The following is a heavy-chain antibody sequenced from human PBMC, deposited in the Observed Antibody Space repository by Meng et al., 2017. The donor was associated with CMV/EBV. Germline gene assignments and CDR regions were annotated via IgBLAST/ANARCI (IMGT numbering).Heavy chain of an antibody. CDR1: GYTFTSYD. CDR3: ARGRYNYDFWSGNQGSYFDY. J-gene: IGHJ4*02. V-gene: IGHV1-8*01. CDR2: MNPNSGNT. Sequence: ASLKVSCKASGYTFTSYDINWVRQATGQGLEWMGWMNPNSGNTGYAQKFQGRVTMTRNTSISTAYMELSSLRSEDTAVYYCARGRYNYDFWSGNQGSYFDYWGQGTLVTVSS. D-gene: IGHD3-3*01.